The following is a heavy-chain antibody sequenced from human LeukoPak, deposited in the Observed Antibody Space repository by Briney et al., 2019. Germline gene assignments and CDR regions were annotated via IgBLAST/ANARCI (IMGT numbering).Heavy chain of an antibody. CDR2: ISYDGSNK. D-gene: IGHD2-8*01. V-gene: IGHV3-30*18. Sequence: GGSLRLSCAASGFTFSSYGMHWVRQAPGKGLEWVAVISYDGSNKYYADSVKGRFTISRDNSKNTLYLQMNSLRAEDTAVYYCANDQGGVGVNAFDIWGQGTMVTVSS. CDR3: ANDQGGVGVNAFDI. CDR1: GFTFSSYG. J-gene: IGHJ3*02.